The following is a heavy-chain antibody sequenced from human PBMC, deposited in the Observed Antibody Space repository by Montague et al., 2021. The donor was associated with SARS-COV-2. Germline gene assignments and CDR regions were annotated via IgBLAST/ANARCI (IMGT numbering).Heavy chain of an antibody. CDR1: GDSISSSSYD. V-gene: IGHV4-39*01. D-gene: IGHD3-22*01. Sequence: SETLSLTCTVSGDSISSSSYDWGWIHRLPGKGLEWIGHISYHGNTNYNPSLKSRVTISIDTSRNQFSLKVSSVTATDTAIYYCARRLDYWDSSGQRRHFDYWGQGTLVTVSS. CDR3: ARRLDYWDSSGQRRHFDY. J-gene: IGHJ4*02. CDR2: ISYHGNT.